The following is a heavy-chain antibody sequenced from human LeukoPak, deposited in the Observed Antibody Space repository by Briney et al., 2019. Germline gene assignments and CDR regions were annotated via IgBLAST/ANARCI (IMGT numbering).Heavy chain of an antibody. CDR3: ARVGYSYGLDY. V-gene: IGHV4-59*01. J-gene: IGHJ4*02. D-gene: IGHD5-18*01. CDR1: GGSISSYY. Sequence: SETLSLACTVSGGSISSYYWSWIRQPPGKGLEWIGYIYYSGSTNYNPSLKSRVTISVDTSKNQFSLKLSSVTAADTAVYYCARVGYSYGLDYWGQGTLVTVSS. CDR2: IYYSGST.